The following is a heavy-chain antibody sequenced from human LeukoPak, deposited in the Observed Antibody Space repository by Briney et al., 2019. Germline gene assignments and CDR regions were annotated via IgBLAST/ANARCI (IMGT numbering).Heavy chain of an antibody. CDR3: AVGPHHYFDS. CDR1: CGFLNSGGYY. CDR2: ISYIGSN. V-gene: IGHV4-31*03. Sequence: ASHPLSLTRSVSCGFLNSGGYYWSWSRQHPRKGLEWIGYISYIGSNYYNPSLKSRLTISLDTSKNQFSLRLSSVSAADAAVYFCAVGPHHYFDSWGQGTLVTVSS. J-gene: IGHJ4*02.